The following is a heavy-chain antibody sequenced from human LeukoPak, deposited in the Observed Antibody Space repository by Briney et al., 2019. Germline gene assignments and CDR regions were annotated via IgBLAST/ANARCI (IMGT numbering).Heavy chain of an antibody. V-gene: IGHV4-61*01. Sequence: SETLSLTCTVSGGSVSSGSYYWSWIRQPPGKGLEWIGYIYYSGSTNYNPSLKSRVTISVDTSKNQFSLKLSSVTAADTAVYYCARETPRYCSSTSCYNWFDPWGQGTLVTVSS. D-gene: IGHD2-2*01. CDR2: IYYSGST. CDR1: GGSVSSGSYY. CDR3: ARETPRYCSSTSCYNWFDP. J-gene: IGHJ5*02.